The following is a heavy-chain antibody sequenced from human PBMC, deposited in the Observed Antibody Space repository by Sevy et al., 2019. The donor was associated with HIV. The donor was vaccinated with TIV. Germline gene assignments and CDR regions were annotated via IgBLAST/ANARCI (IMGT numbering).Heavy chain of an antibody. CDR3: ARGGPSNPFYERLGVGATNLDY. CDR1: GFTFSSYS. J-gene: IGHJ4*02. CDR2: ISSSSSYI. V-gene: IGHV3-21*01. D-gene: IGHD1-26*01. Sequence: GGYLRLSCAASGFTFSSYSMNWVRQAPGKGLEWVSSISSSSSYIYYADSVKGRFTISRDNAKNSLYLQMNSLRAEDTAVYYCARGGPSNPFYERLGVGATNLDYWGQGTLVTVSS.